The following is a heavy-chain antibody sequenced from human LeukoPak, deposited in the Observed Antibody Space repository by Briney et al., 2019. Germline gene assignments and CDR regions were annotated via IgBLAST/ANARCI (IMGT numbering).Heavy chain of an antibody. D-gene: IGHD6-6*01. V-gene: IGHV3-21*04. CDR3: ARESSSSPDIVFDY. CDR1: GFTFSSYS. CDR2: ISSSSSYI. Sequence: GGSLRLSCAASGFTFSSYSMNWVRQAPGKGLEWVSSISSSSSYIYYADSVKGRFTISRDNAKNSLYLQMNSLRAEDTAVYYCARESSSSPDIVFDYWGQGTLVTVSS. J-gene: IGHJ4*02.